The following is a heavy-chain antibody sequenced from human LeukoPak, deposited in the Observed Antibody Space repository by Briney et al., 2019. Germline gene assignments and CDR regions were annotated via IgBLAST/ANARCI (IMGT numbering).Heavy chain of an antibody. V-gene: IGHV3-30*18. CDR2: ISYDRSNK. J-gene: IGHJ4*02. CDR3: AKDPRRVYSGYGDY. CDR1: GFTFSSYG. Sequence: GGSLRLSCAASGFTFSSYGMHWVRQAPGKGLEWVAVISYDRSNKYYADSMKGRFTISRDNSKNTLYLQMNSLRAEDTAVYYCAKDPRRVYSGYGDYWGQGTLVTVSS. D-gene: IGHD5-12*01.